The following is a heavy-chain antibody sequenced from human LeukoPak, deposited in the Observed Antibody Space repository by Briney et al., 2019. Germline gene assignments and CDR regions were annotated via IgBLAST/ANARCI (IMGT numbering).Heavy chain of an antibody. CDR1: GGSISSSSYY. CDR2: IYYSGST. D-gene: IGHD3-3*01. CDR3: ARAVRFLAARYMDV. J-gene: IGHJ6*03. V-gene: IGHV4-39*07. Sequence: PSETLSLTCTVSGGSISSSSYYWGWIRQPPGKGLEWIGSIYYSGSTYYNPSLKSRVTISVDTSKNQFSLKLSSVTAADTAVYYCARAVRFLAARYMDVWGKGTTVTVSS.